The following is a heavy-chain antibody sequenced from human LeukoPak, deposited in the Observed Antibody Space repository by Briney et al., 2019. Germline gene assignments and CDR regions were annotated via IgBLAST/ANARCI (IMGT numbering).Heavy chain of an antibody. J-gene: IGHJ4*02. CDR2: IYYSGST. Sequence: SETLSLTCTVSGGSISSGGYYWSWIRQHPGKGLERIGYIYYSGSTYYNPALKSRVTISEDTSKNQFSLKLSSVTAADTAVYYCASSIVRGVITSIDYWGQGTLVTVSS. D-gene: IGHD3-10*01. CDR1: GGSISSGGYY. CDR3: ASSIVRGVITSIDY. V-gene: IGHV4-31*03.